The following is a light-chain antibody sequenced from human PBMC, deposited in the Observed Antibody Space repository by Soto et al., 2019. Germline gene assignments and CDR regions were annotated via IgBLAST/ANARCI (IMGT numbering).Light chain of an antibody. J-gene: IGKJ5*01. CDR3: QHYNSWPRIA. V-gene: IGKV3-15*01. CDR1: QSASTN. Sequence: EIVLTQSPVTLSVSPGERATLFCRASQSASTNLAWYQHKPGQAPRLLIYGASTRATAIPARFSGSGSATEFTLTINSLESEDFAVYYCQHYNSWPRIAFGQGTRLEIK. CDR2: GAS.